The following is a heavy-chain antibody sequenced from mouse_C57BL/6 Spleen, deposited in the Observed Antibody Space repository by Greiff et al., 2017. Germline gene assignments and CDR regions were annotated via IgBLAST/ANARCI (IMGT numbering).Heavy chain of an antibody. D-gene: IGHD1-1*01. CDR1: GYTFTSYG. CDR3: ARYYYGSSSRDYFDY. J-gene: IGHJ2*01. CDR2: IYPRSGNT. V-gene: IGHV1-81*01. Sequence: VKVVESGAELARPGASVKLSCKASGYTFTSYGISWVKQRTGQGLEWIGEIYPRSGNTYYNEKFKGKATLTADKSSSTAYMELRSLTSEDSAVYFCARYYYGSSSRDYFDYWGQGTTLTVSS.